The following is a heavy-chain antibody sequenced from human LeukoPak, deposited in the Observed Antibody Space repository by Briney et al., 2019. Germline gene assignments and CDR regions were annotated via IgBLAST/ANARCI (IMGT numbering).Heavy chain of an antibody. CDR1: GGSISSYY. CDR2: IYYSGST. V-gene: IGHV4-59*12. Sequence: PSETLSLTCTVSGGSISSYYWSWIRQPPGKGLEWIGYIYYSGSTSYNPSLKSRVTISVDTSKNQFSLKLSSVTAADTAVYYCARGGIGMVDFWSGYYHDKYNWFDPWGQGTLVTVSS. CDR3: ARGGIGMVDFWSGYYHDKYNWFDP. D-gene: IGHD3-3*01. J-gene: IGHJ5*02.